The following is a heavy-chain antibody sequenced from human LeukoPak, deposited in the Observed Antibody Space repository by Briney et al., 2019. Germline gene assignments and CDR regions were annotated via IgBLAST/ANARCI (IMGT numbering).Heavy chain of an antibody. J-gene: IGHJ4*02. Sequence: GGSLRLSCAASGFTFSIYAMSWVRQAPGKGLEWVSAISGSGATTYYADSVKGRFTISRDKSNNTLYLQMNSLRAEDTAVYYCAKDYAYYYGSGIGGFDYWGQGTLVTVSS. CDR3: AKDYAYYYGSGIGGFDY. CDR2: ISGSGATT. V-gene: IGHV3-23*01. D-gene: IGHD3-10*01. CDR1: GFTFSIYA.